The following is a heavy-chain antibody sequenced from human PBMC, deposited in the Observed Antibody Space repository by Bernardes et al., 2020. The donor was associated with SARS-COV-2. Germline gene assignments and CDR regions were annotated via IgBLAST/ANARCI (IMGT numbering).Heavy chain of an antibody. D-gene: IGHD6-13*01. Sequence: SETLSLTCTVSGGSISSGGYYWSWIRQHPGKGLEWIGYIYYSGSTYYNPSLKSRVTISVDTSKNQFSLKLSSVTAADTAVYYCARDEQQLVTFDLWGRGTLVTVSS. CDR2: IYYSGST. CDR1: GGSISSGGYY. CDR3: ARDEQQLVTFDL. V-gene: IGHV4-31*03. J-gene: IGHJ2*01.